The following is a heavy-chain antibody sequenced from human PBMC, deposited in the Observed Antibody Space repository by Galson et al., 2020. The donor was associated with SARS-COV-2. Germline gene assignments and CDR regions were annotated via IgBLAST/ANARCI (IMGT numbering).Heavy chain of an antibody. CDR2: MNPNSGNT. CDR3: ARSYDDFATWFDP. J-gene: IGHJ5*02. CDR1: GYTFTNYE. V-gene: IGHV1-8*01. D-gene: IGHD4-17*01. Sequence: ASVKASCKASGYTFTNYEINWVRQAPGQGLEWMGWMNPNSGNTGYAQKFQGRVTMTRTTSISTAYMELNSLTSEDTAVYYCARSYDDFATWFDPWGQGTLVTVSS.